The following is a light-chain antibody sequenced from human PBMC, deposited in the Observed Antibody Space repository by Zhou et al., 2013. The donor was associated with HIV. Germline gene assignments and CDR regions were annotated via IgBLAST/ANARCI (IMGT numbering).Light chain of an antibody. V-gene: IGKV1-17*02. CDR2: SAS. Sequence: DIQMTQSPSSLSASVGDRVTITCRASQDIRDLLAWYQHRPGGVPKVLIDSASTLKPGVSSRFSGSGSGTSFTLTITNLQPEDSAVYYCQRLSGTRAFGQGTKVEVK. CDR3: QRLSGTRA. CDR1: QDIRDL. J-gene: IGKJ1*01.